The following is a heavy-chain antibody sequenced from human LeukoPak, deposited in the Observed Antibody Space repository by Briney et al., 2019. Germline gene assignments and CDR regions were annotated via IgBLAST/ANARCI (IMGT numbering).Heavy chain of an antibody. CDR2: IYYSGST. CDR1: GGSISSSSYY. J-gene: IGHJ5*02. D-gene: IGHD2-15*01. Sequence: SETLSLTCTVSGGSISSSSYYWGWIRQPPGKGLEWIGGIYYSGSTYYKPSLKSRVTISVDTSKNQFSLKLSSVTAADTALYYCARINCSGSSCYSAQGANWFDPWGQGTLVTVSS. V-gene: IGHV4-39*01. CDR3: ARINCSGSSCYSAQGANWFDP.